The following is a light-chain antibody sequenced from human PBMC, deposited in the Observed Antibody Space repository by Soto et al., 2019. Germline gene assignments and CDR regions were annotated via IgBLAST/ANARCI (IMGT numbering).Light chain of an antibody. J-gene: IGKJ4*01. CDR3: QHYSTRSGVT. CDR2: DAS. Sequence: IQMTQSPSTLSASVGDRVIITCRASQDISGWLAWYQQKPGKAPKLLVFDASSLEDGVPSRFSGSGSGTEFTLTVSNLQSDDFATYYCQHYSTRSGVTFGGGTKVGI. V-gene: IGKV1-5*01. CDR1: QDISGW.